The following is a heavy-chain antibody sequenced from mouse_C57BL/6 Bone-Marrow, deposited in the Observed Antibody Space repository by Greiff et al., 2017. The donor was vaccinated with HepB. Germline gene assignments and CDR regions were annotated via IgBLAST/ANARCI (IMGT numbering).Heavy chain of an antibody. Sequence: QVQLQQPGAELVKPGASVKMSCKASGYTFTSYWITWVKQRPGQGLEWIGDIYPGSGSTNYNEKFKSKATLTVDTSSSTAYMQLSSLTSEDSAVYYCSIPFSGYELGSYFDYWGQGTTLTVSS. V-gene: IGHV1-55*01. CDR1: GYTFTSYW. CDR2: IYPGSGST. CDR3: SIPFSGYELGSYFDY. D-gene: IGHD3-2*02. J-gene: IGHJ2*01.